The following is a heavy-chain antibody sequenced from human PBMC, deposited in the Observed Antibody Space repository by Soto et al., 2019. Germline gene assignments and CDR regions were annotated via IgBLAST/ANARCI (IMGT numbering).Heavy chain of an antibody. CDR3: ARHKMGGPYYDFWSGPYAGVDV. D-gene: IGHD3-3*01. J-gene: IGHJ6*04. V-gene: IGHV4-59*08. CDR1: GGSISSYY. Sequence: SETLSLTCTVSGGSISSYYWSWIRQPPGKGLEWIGYIYYSGSTNYNPSLKSRVTISVDTSKNQFSLKLSSVTAADTAVYYCARHKMGGPYYDFWSGPYAGVDVWGKGTTVTVSS. CDR2: IYYSGST.